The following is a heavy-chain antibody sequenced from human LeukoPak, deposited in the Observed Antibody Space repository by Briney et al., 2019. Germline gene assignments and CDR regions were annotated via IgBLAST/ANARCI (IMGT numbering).Heavy chain of an antibody. CDR3: ARFQWPAYYFDY. CDR2: IYYSGST. D-gene: IGHD6-19*01. CDR1: GYSISSSYY. V-gene: IGHV4-38-2*01. J-gene: IGHJ4*02. Sequence: PSETLSLTCVVSGYSISSSYYWGWIRQPPGKGLEWIGSIYYSGSTYYNPSLKSRVTISVDTSKNQFSLKLSSVTAADTAVYYCARFQWPAYYFDYWGQGTLVTVSS.